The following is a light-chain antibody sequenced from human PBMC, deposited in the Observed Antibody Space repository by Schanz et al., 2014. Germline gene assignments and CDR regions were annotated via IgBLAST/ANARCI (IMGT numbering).Light chain of an antibody. CDR1: SSDVGGHNY. V-gene: IGLV2-14*01. CDR2: DVN. Sequence: QSALTQPPSASGSRGQSVTISCTGTSSDVGGHNYISWYQQHPGEAPKLMIYDVNNRPSGVSNRFSGSKSGNTASLTISGLQAEDEADYYCSSYTSSSPRVFGGGTKLTVL. CDR3: SSYTSSSPRV. J-gene: IGLJ3*02.